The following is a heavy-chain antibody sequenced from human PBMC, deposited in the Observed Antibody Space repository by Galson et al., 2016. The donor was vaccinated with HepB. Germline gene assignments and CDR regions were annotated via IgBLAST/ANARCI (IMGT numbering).Heavy chain of an antibody. CDR1: GFAFSSYA. V-gene: IGHV3-23*01. D-gene: IGHD5-12*01. Sequence: SLRLSCAASGFAFSSYAMSWVRQAPGKGLEWVSAISDSGRTTYYTDSVKGRFTISRDNSRNTLQLPMNSLTAEDTAIYYCANLRGGYSGPRYYDYYNGMDVWGQGTTVTVSS. J-gene: IGHJ6*02. CDR2: ISDSGRTT. CDR3: ANLRGGYSGPRYYDYYNGMDV.